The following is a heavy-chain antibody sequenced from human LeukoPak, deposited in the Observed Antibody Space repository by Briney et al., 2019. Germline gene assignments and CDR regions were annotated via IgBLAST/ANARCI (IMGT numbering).Heavy chain of an antibody. J-gene: IGHJ4*02. CDR1: GFTFSSYG. Sequence: GGSLRLSCAASGFTFSSYGMHWVRQAPGKGLEWVAVISYDESNKYYADSVKGRFTISRDNSKNTLYLQMNSLRAEDTTVYYCAKDRNYYGSGSYYNTDYWGQGTLVTVSS. V-gene: IGHV3-30*18. D-gene: IGHD3-10*01. CDR3: AKDRNYYGSGSYYNTDY. CDR2: ISYDESNK.